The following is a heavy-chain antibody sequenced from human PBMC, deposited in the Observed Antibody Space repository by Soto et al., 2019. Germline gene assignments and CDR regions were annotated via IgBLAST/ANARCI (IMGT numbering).Heavy chain of an antibody. CDR3: AREVRHDILTGYYQQYFDY. D-gene: IGHD3-9*01. J-gene: IGHJ4*02. CDR1: GGSISTYY. Sequence: SETLSLTCTVSGGSISTYYWSWIRQPPGKGLEWIGYIYYSGSTNYNPSLKSRVTISVDTSKNQFSLKLTSVTAAYTAVYYCAREVRHDILTGYYQQYFDYWGQGTLVTVSS. CDR2: IYYSGST. V-gene: IGHV4-59*01.